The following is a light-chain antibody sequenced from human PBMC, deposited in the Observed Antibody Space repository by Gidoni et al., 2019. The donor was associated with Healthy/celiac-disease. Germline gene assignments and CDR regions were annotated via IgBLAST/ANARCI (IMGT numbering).Light chain of an antibody. V-gene: IGKV1-5*03. CDR3: QQYNSYSPWT. J-gene: IGKJ1*01. CDR1: QSISSW. CDR2: KAS. Sequence: DIQMTQSPSTLSTSVGDRVTITCRASQSISSWLAWYQQKPGKAPKLLIYKASSLESGGPSRFSGSGSGTEFTLTISSLQPDDFATYYCQQYNSYSPWTFGKGTKVEIK.